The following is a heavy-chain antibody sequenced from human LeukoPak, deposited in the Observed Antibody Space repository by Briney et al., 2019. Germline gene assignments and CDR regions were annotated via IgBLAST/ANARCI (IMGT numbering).Heavy chain of an antibody. D-gene: IGHD5-24*01. CDR3: ARDAGDGYNLGYYFDY. CDR2: INPNSGGT. CDR1: GYTFTGYY. J-gene: IGHJ4*02. V-gene: IGHV1-2*02. Sequence: ASVTVSCKASGYTFTGYYMHWVRQAPGQGLEWMGWINPNSGGTNYAQKFQGRVTMTRDTSISTAYMELSRLRSDDTAVYYCARDAGDGYNLGYYFDYWGQGTLVTVSS.